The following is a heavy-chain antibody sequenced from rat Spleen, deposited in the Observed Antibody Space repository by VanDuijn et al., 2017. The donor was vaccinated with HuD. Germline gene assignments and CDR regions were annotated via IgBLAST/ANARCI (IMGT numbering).Heavy chain of an antibody. J-gene: IGHJ2*01. D-gene: IGHD5-1*01. Sequence: EVQLVETGGGSVQPGGSLKLSCVTSGFTFSSSWMYWIRQAPGKGLEWVSAINTDGGGTYYPDSVKGRFTISRDNAKSTLYLQMDSLRSEDTATYYCVRQSLGEGFDYWGRGVMVTVSS. CDR1: GFTFSSSW. CDR2: INTDGGGT. CDR3: VRQSLGEGFDY. V-gene: IGHV5-58*01.